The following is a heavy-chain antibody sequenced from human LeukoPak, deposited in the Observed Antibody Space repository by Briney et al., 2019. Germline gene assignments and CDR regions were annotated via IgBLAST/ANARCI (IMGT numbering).Heavy chain of an antibody. CDR2: IKQDGSEK. V-gene: IGHV3-7*01. Sequence: GSLRLSCAASGFTFSSYWMSWVRQAPGKGLEWVANIKQDGSEKYYVDSVKGRFTISRDNAKNSLYLQMNSLRAEDTAVYYCARAGTAMVTRWFDPWGQGTLVTVSS. CDR1: GFTFSSYW. D-gene: IGHD5-18*01. J-gene: IGHJ5*02. CDR3: ARAGTAMVTRWFDP.